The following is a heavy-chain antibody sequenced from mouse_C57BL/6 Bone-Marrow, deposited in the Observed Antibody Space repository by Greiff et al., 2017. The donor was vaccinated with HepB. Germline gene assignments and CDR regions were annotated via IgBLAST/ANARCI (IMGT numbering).Heavy chain of an antibody. V-gene: IGHV5-16*01. CDR3: ARDPRYSKYWYFDV. CDR1: GFTFSDYY. Sequence: EVKVVESEGGLVQPGSSMKLSCTASGFTFSDYYMAWVRQVPEKGLEWVANINYDGSSTYYLDSLKSRFIISRDNAKNILYLQMSSLKSEDTATYYCARDPRYSKYWYFDVWGTGTTVTVSS. CDR2: INYDGSST. J-gene: IGHJ1*03. D-gene: IGHD2-5*01.